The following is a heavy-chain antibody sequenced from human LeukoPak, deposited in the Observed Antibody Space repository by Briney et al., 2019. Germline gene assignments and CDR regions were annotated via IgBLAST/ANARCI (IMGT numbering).Heavy chain of an antibody. J-gene: IGHJ5*02. Sequence: SETLSLTCAVYGGSFSGYYWSWIRQHPGKGLEWIGYIYYSGSTYYNPSLKSRVTISVDTSKNQFSLKLSSVTAADTAVYYCARVSYDFWSGYYTSNWFDPWGQGTLVTVSS. V-gene: IGHV4-31*11. CDR3: ARVSYDFWSGYYTSNWFDP. CDR2: IYYSGST. CDR1: GGSFSGYY. D-gene: IGHD3-3*01.